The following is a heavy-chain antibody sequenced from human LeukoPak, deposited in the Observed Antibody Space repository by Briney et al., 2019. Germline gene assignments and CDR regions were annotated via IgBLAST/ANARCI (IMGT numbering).Heavy chain of an antibody. CDR3: ARSLLGTPGAFDI. CDR1: GFTVSVYY. J-gene: IGHJ3*02. D-gene: IGHD3-3*02. Sequence: PGGSLRLSCAASGFTVSVYYMSWVRQAPGKGLEWVSLIYSGGDTYYADSVKGRFTISRDNSKNTLYLQLNSLRAEDTALYYCARSLLGTPGAFDIWGRGAMVTVSS. V-gene: IGHV3-53*01. CDR2: IYSGGDT.